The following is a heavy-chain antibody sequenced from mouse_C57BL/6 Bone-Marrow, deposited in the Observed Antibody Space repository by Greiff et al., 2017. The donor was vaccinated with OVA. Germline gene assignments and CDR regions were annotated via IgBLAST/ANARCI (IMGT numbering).Heavy chain of an antibody. CDR1: GYTFTSYW. V-gene: IGHV1-53*01. Sequence: QVQLKQPGTELVKPGASVKLSCKASGYTFTSYWMHWVKQRPGQGLEWIGNINPSNGGTNYNEKFKSKATLTVDKSSSTAYMQLSSLTSEDSAVYYCAREGVLLRRFDYWGQGTTLTVSS. D-gene: IGHD1-1*01. J-gene: IGHJ2*01. CDR2: INPSNGGT. CDR3: AREGVLLRRFDY.